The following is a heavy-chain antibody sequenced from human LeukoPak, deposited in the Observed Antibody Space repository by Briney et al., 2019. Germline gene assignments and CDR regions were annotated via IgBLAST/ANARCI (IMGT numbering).Heavy chain of an antibody. CDR3: ARLEYFQSTAFPV. D-gene: IGHD2/OR15-2a*01. CDR1: GFAFNNHL. V-gene: IGHV3-64*01. J-gene: IGHJ3*01. CDR2: ITGNGGST. Sequence: HPGGSLRLSCETSGFAFNNHLMHWVRQAPGKGLEYVAAITGNGGSTSYATSVKGRFTVSRDNSKNTLFLQMGSLRAEDTAVYYCARLEYFQSTAFPVWGQGTMVTVSS.